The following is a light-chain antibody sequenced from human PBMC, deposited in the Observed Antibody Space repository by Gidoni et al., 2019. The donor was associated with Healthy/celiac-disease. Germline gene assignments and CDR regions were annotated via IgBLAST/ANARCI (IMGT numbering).Light chain of an antibody. CDR2: GAS. Sequence: EIMLPQSPATLSVSPGERATLSCRASQSVSINLAWYQQKPGQAPRLLIYGASTRATGIPARFSGSGSGTEFTLTISSLQSEDFAVYYCQQYNNWPLTFGGGTKVEIK. CDR3: QQYNNWPLT. CDR1: QSVSIN. J-gene: IGKJ4*01. V-gene: IGKV3-15*01.